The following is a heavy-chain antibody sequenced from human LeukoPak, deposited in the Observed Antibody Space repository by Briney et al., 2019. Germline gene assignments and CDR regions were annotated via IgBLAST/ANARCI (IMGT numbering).Heavy chain of an antibody. J-gene: IGHJ6*02. CDR3: VRALYGLDD. CDR1: GFTFSDRY. V-gene: IGHV3-72*01. Sequence: TGGSLRLSCAASGFTFSDRYMDWVRQAPGKGLEWVARIRNKGSSYTTEYAASVRGRFTISRDDPNNSLYLQMNSLKTEETAVYYCVRALYGLDDWGQGTTVTVSS. CDR2: IRNKGSSYTT.